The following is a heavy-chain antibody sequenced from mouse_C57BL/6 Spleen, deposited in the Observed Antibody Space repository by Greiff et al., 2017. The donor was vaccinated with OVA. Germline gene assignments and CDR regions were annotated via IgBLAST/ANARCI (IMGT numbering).Heavy chain of an antibody. Sequence: VQLQQPGAELVKPGASVKLSCKASGYTFTSYWMQWVKQRPGQGLEWIGEIDLSDSYTNYNQKFKGKATLTVDTSSSTAYMQLSSLTSEDSAVYYCARGITTVVDAMDYWGQGTSVTVSS. J-gene: IGHJ4*01. CDR3: ARGITTVVDAMDY. D-gene: IGHD1-1*01. V-gene: IGHV1-50*01. CDR1: GYTFTSYW. CDR2: IDLSDSYT.